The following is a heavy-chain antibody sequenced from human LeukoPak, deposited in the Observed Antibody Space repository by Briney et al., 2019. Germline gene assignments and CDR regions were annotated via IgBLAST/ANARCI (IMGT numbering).Heavy chain of an antibody. J-gene: IGHJ4*02. CDR2: IYYSGST. CDR1: GGSISSSSYY. V-gene: IGHV4-39*01. Sequence: SETLSLTCTVSGGSISSSSYYWGWVRQPPRTGLEWLGSIYYSGSTYYNPSLKSRVTISVDTSKNQFSLKLSSVTAADTAVYYCARLPTVTYYFDYWGQGTLVTVSS. D-gene: IGHD4-17*01. CDR3: ARLPTVTYYFDY.